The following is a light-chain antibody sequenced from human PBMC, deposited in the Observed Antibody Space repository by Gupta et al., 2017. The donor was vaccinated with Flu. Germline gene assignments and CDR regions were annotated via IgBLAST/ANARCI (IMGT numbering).Light chain of an antibody. CDR3: ESPDTTVSSLV. CDR2: KDT. V-gene: IGLV3-25*03. CDR1: ALPNQF. J-gene: IGLJ2*01. Sequence: SYELTQPPSVSVSPGQPDRLTCSGDALPNQFVFWFQQKSGQAPVLIIYKDTERPSGIPDRFSGSNAGTTVTLTITGVQAEDEADYYCESPDTTVSSLVFGGGTRLTVL.